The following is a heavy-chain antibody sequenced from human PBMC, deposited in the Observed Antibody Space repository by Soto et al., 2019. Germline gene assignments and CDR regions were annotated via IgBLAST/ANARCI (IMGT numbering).Heavy chain of an antibody. D-gene: IGHD3-22*01. CDR3: AKDLGVGSSGYYTLFDY. J-gene: IGHJ4*02. CDR2: ISYDGSSK. Sequence: AGGSLRLSCAASGFTFSSYGMHWVRQAPGKGLEWVAVISYDGSSKYSADSVKGRFTISRXXXXXXXXXXXXXXXXXXXXXXYCAKDLGVGSSGYYTLFDYWGQGTLVTVSS. V-gene: IGHV3-30*03. CDR1: GFTFSSYG.